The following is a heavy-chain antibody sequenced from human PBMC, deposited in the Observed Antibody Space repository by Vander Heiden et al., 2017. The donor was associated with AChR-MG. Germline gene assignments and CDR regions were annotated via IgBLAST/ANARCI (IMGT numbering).Heavy chain of an antibody. CDR3: ARDRRDGYNYFYFDY. V-gene: IGHV3-53*02. J-gene: IGHJ4*02. D-gene: IGHD5-12*01. CDR2: IYSGGST. Sequence: EVQLVETGGGLIQPGGSLRLSCAASGFTVSSNYMSWVRQAPGKGLEWVSVIYSGGSTYYADSVKGRFTISRDNSKNTLYLQMNSLRAEDTAVYYCARDRRDGYNYFYFDYWGQGTLVTVSS. CDR1: GFTVSSNY.